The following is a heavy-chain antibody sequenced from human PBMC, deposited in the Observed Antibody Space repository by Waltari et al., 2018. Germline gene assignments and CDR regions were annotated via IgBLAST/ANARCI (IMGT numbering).Heavy chain of an antibody. J-gene: IGHJ2*01. CDR1: GGSISSYY. D-gene: IGHD3-3*01. CDR3: ARSASPYDVWSGYSNWYFDL. V-gene: IGHV4-4*07. Sequence: QVQLQESGPGLVKPSETLSLTCTVSGGSISSYYWSWIRQPAGKGLEWIGRIYTSGSTTYNPSLKGRVTMSVDTSKNQFSLKLSSVTAADTAVYYCARSASPYDVWSGYSNWYFDLWGRGTLVTVSS. CDR2: IYTSGST.